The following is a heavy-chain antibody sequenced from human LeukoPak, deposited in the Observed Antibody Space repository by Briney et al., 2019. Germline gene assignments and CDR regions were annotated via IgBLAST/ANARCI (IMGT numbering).Heavy chain of an antibody. CDR2: INPNSGGT. CDR3: ARDGPGYSSSWRYYFDY. CDR1: GYTFTGYY. D-gene: IGHD6-13*01. J-gene: IGHJ4*02. Sequence: AASVKVSCKASGYTFTGYYMHWVRQAPGQGLEWMGWINPNSGGTNYAQKFQGRVTMTRDTSISTAYMELSRLRSDDTAVYYCARDGPGYSSSWRYYFDYWGQGTLVTVSS. V-gene: IGHV1-2*02.